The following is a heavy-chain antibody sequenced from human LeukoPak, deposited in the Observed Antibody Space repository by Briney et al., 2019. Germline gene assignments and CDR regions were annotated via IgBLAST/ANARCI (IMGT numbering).Heavy chain of an antibody. D-gene: IGHD5-12*01. Sequence: GASVKVSCKASGYTXTSYYMHWVRQAPGQGLEWMGIINPSGGSTSYAQKFQGRVTMTRDTSTNTVYMELSSLRSEDTAVYYCARGVIVVTMDNYFDYWGQGTLVTVSS. CDR3: ARGVIVVTMDNYFDY. V-gene: IGHV1-46*01. CDR1: GYTXTSYY. J-gene: IGHJ4*02. CDR2: INPSGGST.